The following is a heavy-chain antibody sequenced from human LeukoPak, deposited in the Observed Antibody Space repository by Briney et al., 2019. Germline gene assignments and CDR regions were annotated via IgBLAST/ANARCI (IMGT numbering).Heavy chain of an antibody. CDR3: AKAATYFYGSVTYDWFES. D-gene: IGHD3-10*01. Sequence: GGSLRLSCAAFGFTFSSYGMHWVRQAPGKGLEWVAFIRYDGSNKYVDSVRDRFTISRDNGKNTIYLQMNSLRVDDTAIYYCAKAATYFYGSVTYDWFESWGQGTLVTVSS. J-gene: IGHJ5*01. CDR2: IRYDGSNK. V-gene: IGHV3-30*02. CDR1: GFTFSSYG.